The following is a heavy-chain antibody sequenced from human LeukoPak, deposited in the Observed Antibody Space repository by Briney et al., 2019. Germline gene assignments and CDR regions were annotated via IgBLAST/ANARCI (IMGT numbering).Heavy chain of an antibody. V-gene: IGHV3-13*01. J-gene: IGHJ4*02. CDR3: ASSPAYSSSWYAIDN. CDR2: FGTVVET. CDR1: GFTFSNYD. D-gene: IGHD6-13*01. Sequence: PGGSLRLSCAASGFTFSNYDMHWVRQAAGKGLEWVSGFGTVVETYNTASVKGRFTTSREKAKSSLYLQMNSPCAGNTAVYYCASSPAYSSSWYAIDNWGQGTLVTVSS.